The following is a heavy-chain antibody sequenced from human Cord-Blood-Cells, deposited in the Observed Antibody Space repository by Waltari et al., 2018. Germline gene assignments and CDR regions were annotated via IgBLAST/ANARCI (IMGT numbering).Heavy chain of an antibody. CDR1: GYTVTGCY. Sequence: QVQLLPSGSEAMKPAAAVQVSCKAAGYTVTGCYMHWVRRAPGQGLEWMGWINPNSGGTNYAQKFQGRVTMTRDTSISTAYMELSRLRSDDTAVYYCARGVVDTAMVDYWGQGTLVTVSS. CDR2: INPNSGGT. CDR3: ARGVVDTAMVDY. V-gene: IGHV1-2*02. J-gene: IGHJ4*02. D-gene: IGHD5-18*01.